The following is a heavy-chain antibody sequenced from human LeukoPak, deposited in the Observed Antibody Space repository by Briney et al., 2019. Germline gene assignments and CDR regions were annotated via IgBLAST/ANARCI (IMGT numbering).Heavy chain of an antibody. J-gene: IGHJ4*02. V-gene: IGHV3-7*01. CDR3: ARDYRRGPGAY. D-gene: IGHD3-16*02. CDR2: IKPDGSEK. CDR1: EFTFSSYW. Sequence: PGGSLRLSCAASEFTFSSYWMSWVRQAPGKGLEWVANIKPDGSEKYYVDSVKGRFTISRDNAKNSLYLQMNSLRVEDTAVYYCARDYRRGPGAYWGQGTLVTVSS.